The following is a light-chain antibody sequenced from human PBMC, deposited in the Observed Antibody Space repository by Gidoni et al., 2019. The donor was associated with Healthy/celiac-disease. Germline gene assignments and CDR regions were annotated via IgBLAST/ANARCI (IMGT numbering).Light chain of an antibody. J-gene: IGLJ2*01. CDR2: EVS. CDR1: SSDVGSYNF. V-gene: IGLV2-23*02. CDR3: CSYAGSSTDVV. Sequence: QSALTQPASVSGSPGQSITISCTGTSSDVGSYNFVSWYQQHPGKAPKLMIYEVSKRPSGVSNRFSGSKSGNTASLTISGLQAEDEADYYCCSYAGSSTDVVFGGGTKLTVL.